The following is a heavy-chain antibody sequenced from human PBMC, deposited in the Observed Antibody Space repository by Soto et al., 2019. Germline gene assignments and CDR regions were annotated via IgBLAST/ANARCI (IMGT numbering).Heavy chain of an antibody. CDR3: ARDRDFWSDENWFDP. J-gene: IGHJ5*02. CDR1: GGSINNYY. CDR2: IYYSGST. D-gene: IGHD3-3*01. Sequence: SETLSLTCTVSGGSINNYYWSWIRQPPGKGLEWIGYIYYSGSTTYNPSLKSRVTISIDTSKNQFSLKLSSVTAADTAVYYCARDRDFWSDENWFDPWSQGTLVTVSS. V-gene: IGHV4-59*01.